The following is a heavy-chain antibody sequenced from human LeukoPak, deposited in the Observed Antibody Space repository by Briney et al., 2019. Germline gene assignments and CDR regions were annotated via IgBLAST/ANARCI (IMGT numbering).Heavy chain of an antibody. J-gene: IGHJ6*02. CDR3: ARTYCSGGGCYSGSPYYYYYYGMDV. CDR1: GGSISSGGYY. V-gene: IGHV4-31*03. Sequence: PSQTLSLTCTVSGGSISSGGYYWSWIRQHPGKGLEWTGYIYYSGSTYYTPSLKSRVSISVDTSKNQFSLKLSSVTAADMAVYYCARTYCSGGGCYSGSPYYYYYYGMDVWGQGTTVTVSS. D-gene: IGHD2-15*01. CDR2: IYYSGST.